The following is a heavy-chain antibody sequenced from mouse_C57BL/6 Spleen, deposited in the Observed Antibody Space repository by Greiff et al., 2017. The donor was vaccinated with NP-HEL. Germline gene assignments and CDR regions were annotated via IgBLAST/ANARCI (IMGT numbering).Heavy chain of an antibody. D-gene: IGHD1-1*01. CDR2: ISSGGSYT. J-gene: IGHJ1*03. V-gene: IGHV5-6*02. Sequence: DVKLVESGGDLVKPGGSLKLSCAASGFAFSSYGMSWVRQTPDKRLEWVATISSGGSYTYYPDSVKGRFPISRDNAKNTLYLQMSSLKSEDTAMYYCARQAVVAPHWYFDVWGTGTTVTVSS. CDR1: GFAFSSYG. CDR3: ARQAVVAPHWYFDV.